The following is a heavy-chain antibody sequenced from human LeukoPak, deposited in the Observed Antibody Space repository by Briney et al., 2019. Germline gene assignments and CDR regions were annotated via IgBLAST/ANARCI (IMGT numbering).Heavy chain of an antibody. V-gene: IGHV3-20*01. D-gene: IGHD2/OR15-2a*01. Sequence: GGSLSLSCEASGFNFDDYALGWVRQAQGMGLEWVSGIKWNGGTTGYGDSVKGRFTISRDNAKNSLYLQMSGLRIEDTPFYPCARGWCNSINWPFDLWGRGILVIVSS. CDR1: GFNFDDYA. CDR3: ARGWCNSINWPFDL. J-gene: IGHJ4*01. CDR2: IKWNGGTT.